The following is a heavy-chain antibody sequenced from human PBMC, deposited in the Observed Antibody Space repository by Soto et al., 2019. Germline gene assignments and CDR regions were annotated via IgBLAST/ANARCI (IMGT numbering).Heavy chain of an antibody. CDR2: ISPDGTTT. CDR3: SRGRSPYYGYFDP. V-gene: IGHV3-74*01. CDR1: GFTFSGDW. J-gene: IGHJ5*02. D-gene: IGHD3-3*01. Sequence: GGSLRLSCVASGFTFSGDWMHRVRQVPGKGLVWVSRISPDGTTTYYADSVKGRFTISRDNAKNTLYLQMNGLRADDTAVYYCSRGRSPYYGYFDPWGPGTLVTVSS.